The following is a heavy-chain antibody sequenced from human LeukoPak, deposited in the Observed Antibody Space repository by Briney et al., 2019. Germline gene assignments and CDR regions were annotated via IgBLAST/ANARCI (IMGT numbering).Heavy chain of an antibody. CDR2: IFYAGST. J-gene: IGHJ4*02. V-gene: IGHV4-28*01. Sequence: SETLSLTCAVSGYSISSNHWWGRIRQPPGKGLEWIGYIFYAGSTYYNPSLKSRVTMSVDTSKNQFSLRPSSVTAVDTAVYYCARIGPILGAAWVDYWGQGTLVSVSS. CDR3: ARIGPILGAAWVDY. D-gene: IGHD3-3*02. CDR1: GYSISSNHW.